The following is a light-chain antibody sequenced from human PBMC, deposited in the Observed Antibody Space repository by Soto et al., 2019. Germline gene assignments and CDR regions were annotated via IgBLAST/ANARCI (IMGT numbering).Light chain of an antibody. J-gene: IGKJ4*01. CDR1: QSFSSSY. V-gene: IGKV3-20*01. CDR2: GAS. CDR3: QQYGSSPQIN. Sequence: EIVLTQSPGTLSLSPGWRATLSCRASQSFSSSYLAWYQQKPGQAPRLLIYGASSRATGIPDRFSGSGSGTDFTLTIRRLEPEDFAVYYCQQYGSSPQINCGGGTTGAIK.